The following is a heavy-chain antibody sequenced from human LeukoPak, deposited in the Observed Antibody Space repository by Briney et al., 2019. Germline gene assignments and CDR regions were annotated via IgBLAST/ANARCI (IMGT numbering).Heavy chain of an antibody. CDR2: IYTSGST. J-gene: IGHJ6*02. CDR3: ARADDFWRPYYYGMDV. Sequence: PSETLSLTCTVSDGSIRSYYWSWIRQPAGKGLEWIGRIYTSGSTNYNPSLKSRVTMSVDTSKNQFSLKLSSVTAADTAVYYCARADDFWRPYYYGMDVWGQGTTVTVSS. V-gene: IGHV4-4*07. CDR1: DGSIRSYY. D-gene: IGHD3-3*01.